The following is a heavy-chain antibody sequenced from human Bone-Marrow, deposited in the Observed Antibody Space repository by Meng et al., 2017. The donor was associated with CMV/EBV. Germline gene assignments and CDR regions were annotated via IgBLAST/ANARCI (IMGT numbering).Heavy chain of an antibody. J-gene: IGHJ6*02. CDR1: GFTVSSNY. D-gene: IGHD5-18*01. CDR2: IYSGGST. Sequence: GESLKISCAASGFTVSSNYMSWVRQAPGKGLEWVSVIYSGGSTYYADSVKGRFTISRDNSKNTLYLQMNSLRAEDTAVYYCARDRMVTDIEYYYYGMDVWGQGTTVTVSS. CDR3: ARDRMVTDIEYYYYGMDV. V-gene: IGHV3-53*01.